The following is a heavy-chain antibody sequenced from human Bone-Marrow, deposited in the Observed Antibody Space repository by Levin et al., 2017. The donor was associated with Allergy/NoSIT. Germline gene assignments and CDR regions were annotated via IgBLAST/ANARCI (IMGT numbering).Heavy chain of an antibody. CDR2: VWSDGNSE. D-gene: IGHD1-26*01. CDR3: ARDGSYRFDY. Sequence: LSLTCAASGFTFSGHVMLWVRQSPGRGLEWVSSVWSDGNSEYYADSVKGRFTVSRDNSKNTLYLQMNRLRVEDTATYYCARDGSYRFDYWGQGTPVTVSS. V-gene: IGHV3-33*01. CDR1: GFTFSGHV. J-gene: IGHJ4*02.